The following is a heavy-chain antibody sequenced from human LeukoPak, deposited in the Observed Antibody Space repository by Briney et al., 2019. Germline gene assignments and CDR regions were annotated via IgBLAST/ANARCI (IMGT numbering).Heavy chain of an antibody. D-gene: IGHD1-26*01. CDR3: ARHLVGALYYFDY. CDR2: IYYSGSA. CDR1: GGSISSNSYY. Sequence: SETLSLTCAVSGGSISSNSYYWGWIRQPPGKGLEWIGSIYYSGSAYYNPSLKSRVTISVDTSKNQFSLKLSSVTAADTAVYYCARHLVGALYYFDYWGQGTLVTVSS. J-gene: IGHJ4*02. V-gene: IGHV4-39*01.